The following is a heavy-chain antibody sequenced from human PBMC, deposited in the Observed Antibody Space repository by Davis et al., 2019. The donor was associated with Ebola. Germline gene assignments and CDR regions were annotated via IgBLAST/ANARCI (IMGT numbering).Heavy chain of an antibody. CDR3: ARGYSSSWHGEWFDP. CDR2: IYYSGST. CDR1: GGSISSSSYY. V-gene: IGHV4-39*07. J-gene: IGHJ5*02. D-gene: IGHD6-13*01. Sequence: SETLSLTCTVSGGSISSSSYYWGWIRQPPGKGLEWIGSIYYSGSTYYNPSLKSRVTISVDTSKNQFSLKLSSVTAADTAVYYCARGYSSSWHGEWFDPWGQGTLVTVSS.